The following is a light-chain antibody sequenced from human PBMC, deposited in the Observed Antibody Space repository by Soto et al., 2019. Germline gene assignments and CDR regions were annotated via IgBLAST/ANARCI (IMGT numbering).Light chain of an antibody. J-gene: IGLJ1*01. CDR2: DNT. CDR1: TSNIGNNY. CDR3: TSSTTGSLYV. Sequence: QSVLTQPPSVSAAPGQRVTISCSGSTSNIGNNYVSWYQQFPGTAPKILIYDNTKRYSGIPDRFSGSKSATSATLGISGLQAEDEADYFCTSSTTGSLYVFGTGTKLTVL. V-gene: IGLV1-51*01.